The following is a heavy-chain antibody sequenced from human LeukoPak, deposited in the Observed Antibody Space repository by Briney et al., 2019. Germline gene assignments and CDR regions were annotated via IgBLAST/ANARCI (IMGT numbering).Heavy chain of an antibody. CDR3: ARSSGAYRAFDY. CDR1: GGSISSSY. Sequence: SETLSLTCTVPGGSISSSYWSWIRQPPGKGLEWVGHIYYSDTTDYNPSLQSRVTISVDTSNIQFSLKVSAVTAADTAVYYCARSSGAYRAFDYWGQGTLVPVSS. CDR2: IYYSDTT. J-gene: IGHJ4*02. V-gene: IGHV4-59*01. D-gene: IGHD1-26*01.